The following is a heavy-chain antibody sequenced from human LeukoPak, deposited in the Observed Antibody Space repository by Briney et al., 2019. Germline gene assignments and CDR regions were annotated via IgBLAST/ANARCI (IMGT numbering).Heavy chain of an antibody. CDR1: GGSISSSSYY. J-gene: IGHJ5*02. CDR3: ARLVLSDDFWSGYYIVWFDP. V-gene: IGHV4-39*01. CDR2: IYYSGST. D-gene: IGHD3-3*01. Sequence: SETLSLTCTVSGGSISSSSYYWGWIRQPPGKGLEWIGSIYYSGSTYYNPSLKSRVTISVDTSKNQFSLKLSSVTAADTAVYYCARLVLSDDFWSGYYIVWFDPWGQGTLVTVSS.